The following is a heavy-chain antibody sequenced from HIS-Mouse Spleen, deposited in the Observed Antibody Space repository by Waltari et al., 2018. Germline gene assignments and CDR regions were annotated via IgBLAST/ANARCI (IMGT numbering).Heavy chain of an antibody. D-gene: IGHD3-10*01. CDR3: ARDSPTQLGGDAFDI. J-gene: IGHJ3*02. Sequence: QVQLVQSGAEVKKPGASVKVSCKASGYTFTGYYMHWVRQAPGQGLEWMRWINPNSGGTTKAQKLQGRVTMTRDTSISTAYMELSRLRSDDTAVYYCARDSPTQLGGDAFDIWGQGTMVTVSS. V-gene: IGHV1-2*02. CDR2: INPNSGGT. CDR1: GYTFTGYY.